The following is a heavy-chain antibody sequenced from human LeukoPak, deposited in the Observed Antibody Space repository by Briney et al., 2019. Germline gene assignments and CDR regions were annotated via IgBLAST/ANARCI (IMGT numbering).Heavy chain of an antibody. V-gene: IGHV3-7*01. CDR1: TFTFSDYS. J-gene: IGHJ4*02. CDR3: ARDGGRREDY. CDR2: IKEDGSEE. D-gene: IGHD2-15*01. Sequence: QTGGSLRLSCAASTFTFSDYSMSWVRQAPGRGLEWVANIKEDGSEEDYVDSVKGRFTISRDNAKNSLYLQMNSLRAEDTAVYYCARDGGRREDYWGQGALVTVSS.